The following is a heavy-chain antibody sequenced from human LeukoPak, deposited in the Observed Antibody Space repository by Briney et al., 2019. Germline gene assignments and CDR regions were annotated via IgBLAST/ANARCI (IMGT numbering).Heavy chain of an antibody. CDR3: ATYTSAIQYFLY. Sequence: ASVTVSCKASGYSFTDYYIHWVRQAPGQGPEWMGWVNPSGGATKYAQKFQDRVTMTRDTSISTAYLELSGLTSDDTAVYYCATYTSAIQYFLYWGLGTLVTVFS. CDR2: VNPSGGAT. D-gene: IGHD6-19*01. J-gene: IGHJ4*02. CDR1: GYSFTDYY. V-gene: IGHV1-2*02.